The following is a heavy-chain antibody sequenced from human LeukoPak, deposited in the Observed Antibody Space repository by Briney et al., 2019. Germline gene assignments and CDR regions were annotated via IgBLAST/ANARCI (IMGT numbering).Heavy chain of an antibody. V-gene: IGHV3-9*03. Sequence: GRSLRLSCAASGFTFDDYAMHWVRQAPGKGLEWVSGISWNSGSIGYADSVKGRFTISRDNAKNSLYLQMNSLRAEDMALYYCARWYSSSWYGGASYFDYWGQGTLVTVSS. CDR1: GFTFDDYA. J-gene: IGHJ4*02. CDR3: ARWYSSSWYGGASYFDY. CDR2: ISWNSGSI. D-gene: IGHD6-13*01.